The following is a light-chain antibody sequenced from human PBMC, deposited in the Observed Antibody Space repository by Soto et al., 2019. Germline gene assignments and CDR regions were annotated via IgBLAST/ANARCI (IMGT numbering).Light chain of an antibody. V-gene: IGKV3-15*01. CDR3: QQYNNWPRT. CDR1: QSISSN. J-gene: IGKJ1*01. CDR2: GAS. Sequence: EIVMTQSPATLSVSPGERVTLSCRASQSISSNLAWYQQKPGQAPRLLIYGASTRATSIPASFSGSGSGTEFTLTISSLQSEDFAVYYCQQYNNWPRTFGQGTKVEFK.